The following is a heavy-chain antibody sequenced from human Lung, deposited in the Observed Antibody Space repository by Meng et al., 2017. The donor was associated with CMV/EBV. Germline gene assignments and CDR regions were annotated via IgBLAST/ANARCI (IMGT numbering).Heavy chain of an antibody. CDR1: GDSFSNYA. Sequence: SVKVSCKASGDSFSNYAISWVRQAPGQGLEWMGGIIPTLGVTNYAQRFQGRLTITADKSTSTAYMALSSLRSEDTAVYHCARDFKRRRGIFGTFSGGHYGLDVWGQGTTVTVSS. V-gene: IGHV1-69*10. CDR2: IIPTLGVT. CDR3: ARDFKRRRGIFGTFSGGHYGLDV. D-gene: IGHD3-3*01. J-gene: IGHJ6*02.